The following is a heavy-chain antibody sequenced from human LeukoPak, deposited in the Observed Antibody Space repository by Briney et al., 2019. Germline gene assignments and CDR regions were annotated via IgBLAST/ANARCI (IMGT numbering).Heavy chain of an antibody. J-gene: IGHJ4*02. CDR1: GFTFSSYE. D-gene: IGHD5-12*01. CDR3: ASNIVATISN. V-gene: IGHV3-48*03. Sequence: GGSLRLSCAASGFTFSSYEMNWVRQAPGKGLEWVSYISSSGTIYYADSVKGRFTISRDNAKNSLYLQMNSLRAEDTAVYYCASNIVATISNWGQGTLVTVSS. CDR2: ISSSGTI.